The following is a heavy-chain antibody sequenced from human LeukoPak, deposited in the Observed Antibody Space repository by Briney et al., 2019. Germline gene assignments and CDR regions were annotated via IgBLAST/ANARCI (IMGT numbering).Heavy chain of an antibody. Sequence: SVKVSCKASGGTFSSYAISWVRQAPGQGLEWMGRIIPIFGTANYAQKFQGRVTITTDVSTSTAYMELSSLRSEDTAVYYCARHKGSTVTDVYYMDVWGKGTTVTVSS. CDR3: ARHKGSTVTDVYYMDV. V-gene: IGHV1-69*05. CDR1: GGTFSSYA. D-gene: IGHD4-17*01. CDR2: IIPIFGTA. J-gene: IGHJ6*03.